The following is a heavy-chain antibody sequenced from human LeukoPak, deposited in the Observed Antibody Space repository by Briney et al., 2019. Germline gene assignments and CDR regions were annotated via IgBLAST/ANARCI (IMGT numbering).Heavy chain of an antibody. CDR1: GGSISSYY. CDR2: IYYSGST. D-gene: IGHD2-15*01. J-gene: IGHJ3*02. V-gene: IGHV4-59*08. Sequence: PSETLSLTCTVSGGSISSYYWSWIRQPPGKGLEWIGYIYYSGSTNYNPSLKSRVTISVDTSKNQFSLKLSSVTAADTAVYYCARICSGGRCSFVFDIWAKGTLVT. CDR3: ARICSGGRCSFVFDI.